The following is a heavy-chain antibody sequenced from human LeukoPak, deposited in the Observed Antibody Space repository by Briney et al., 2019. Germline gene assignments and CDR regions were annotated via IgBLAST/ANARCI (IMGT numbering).Heavy chain of an antibody. V-gene: IGHV3-43*02. CDR2: ISGDGGST. J-gene: IGHJ3*02. CDR3: AKPPAATRFVFDI. Sequence: GGSLRLSCAASGFPFDGYAMHWVRQTPGKGLEWVSLISGDGGSTYYADSVEGRFTISRDNSKNSLYLQMNSLRTEDTALYYCAKPPAATRFVFDIRGQGTLVAVSS. D-gene: IGHD2-15*01. CDR1: GFPFDGYA.